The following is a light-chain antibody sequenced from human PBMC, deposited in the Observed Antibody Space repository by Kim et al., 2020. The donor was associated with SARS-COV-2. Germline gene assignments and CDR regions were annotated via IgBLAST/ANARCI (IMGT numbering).Light chain of an antibody. J-gene: IGLJ3*02. CDR1: STNVGSHT. Sequence: GQRVTTPCSGSSTNVGSHTVNWYQHFPGTAPKLLIYSNNQRPSGVPDRFSGSKSGTSASLAISGLHSEDEAEYYCATWDDSLRGVLFGGGTQLTVL. CDR2: SNN. V-gene: IGLV1-44*01. CDR3: ATWDDSLRGVL.